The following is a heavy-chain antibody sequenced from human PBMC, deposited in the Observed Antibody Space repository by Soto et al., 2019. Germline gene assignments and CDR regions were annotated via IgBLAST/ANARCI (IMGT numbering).Heavy chain of an antibody. J-gene: IGHJ4*02. CDR2: IKSKTDGGTT. Sequence: GGSLRLSCAASGFTFSNAWMSWVRQAPGKGLEWVGRIKSKTDGGTTDYAAPVKGRFTISRDDSKNTLYLQMNSLKTEDTAVYYCTTDVGRGYSGYGYYFDYWGQGTLVTVSS. CDR3: TTDVGRGYSGYGYYFDY. V-gene: IGHV3-15*01. CDR1: GFTFSNAW. D-gene: IGHD5-12*01.